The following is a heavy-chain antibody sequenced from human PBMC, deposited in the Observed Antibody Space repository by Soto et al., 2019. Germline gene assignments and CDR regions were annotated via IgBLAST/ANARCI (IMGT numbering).Heavy chain of an antibody. D-gene: IGHD3-22*01. CDR1: GFTFSSYA. V-gene: IGHV3-30-3*01. CDR3: ARAGYYYDSSGEKLFFDY. Sequence: QVQLVESGGGVVQPGRSLRLPCAASGFTFSSYAMHWVRQAPGKGLEWVAVISYDGSNKYYADSVKGRFTISRDNSKNTLYLQMNSLRAEDTAVYYCARAGYYYDSSGEKLFFDYWGQGTLVTVSS. CDR2: ISYDGSNK. J-gene: IGHJ4*02.